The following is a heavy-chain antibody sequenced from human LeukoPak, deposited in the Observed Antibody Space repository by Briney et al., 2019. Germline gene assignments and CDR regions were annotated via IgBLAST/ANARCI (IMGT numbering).Heavy chain of an antibody. Sequence: SETLSLTCTVSGGSVTSVSRCWGWIRQPPGKGLEWIGYDYCGGDTNYNPSLKSRVTISVDTSKNQFSLKLSSVTAADTAVYYCARDHYGSLDYWGQGTLVTVSS. CDR2: DYCGGDT. J-gene: IGHJ4*02. CDR3: ARDHYGSLDY. D-gene: IGHD3-10*01. CDR1: GGSVTSVSRC. V-gene: IGHV4-61*01.